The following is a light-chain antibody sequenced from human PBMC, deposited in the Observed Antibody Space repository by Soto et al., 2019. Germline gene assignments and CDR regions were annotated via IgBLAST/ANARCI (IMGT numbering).Light chain of an antibody. CDR1: QSVSSSY. Sequence: EIVLTQSPGTLSLSPGERATLSCRASQSVSSSYLAGYQQKPGQAPRLLIYGASSRATGIPDRFIGRGSGTDFTLTSSRLEAGDFSVYYCQQYGSSPLYTFGQGTMVAMK. CDR2: GAS. J-gene: IGKJ2*01. CDR3: QQYGSSPLYT. V-gene: IGKV3-20*01.